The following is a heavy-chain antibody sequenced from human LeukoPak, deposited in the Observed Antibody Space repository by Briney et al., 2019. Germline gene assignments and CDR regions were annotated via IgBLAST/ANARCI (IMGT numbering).Heavy chain of an antibody. CDR2: IYTSGST. D-gene: IGHD1-26*01. V-gene: IGHV4-4*07. CDR3: ARGSSWTAQDYFDY. J-gene: IGHJ4*02. CDR1: GGSISSYY. Sequence: SETLSLTCTVSGGSISSYYWSWIRQPAGKGLEWIGRIYTSGSTNYNPSLKSRVTMSVDTSKNQFSLKLSSVTAADTAVYYCARGSSWTAQDYFDYWGQGTLVTVSS.